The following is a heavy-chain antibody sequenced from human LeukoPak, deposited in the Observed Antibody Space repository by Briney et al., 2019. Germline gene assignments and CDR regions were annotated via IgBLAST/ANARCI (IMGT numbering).Heavy chain of an antibody. CDR1: GFTFSDSV. Sequence: GGSLRLSCAASGFTFSDSVMHWVRQAPGKGLEWVSAITGSGVSTYYADSVKGRFTISRDNSKNTLYLQMSSLKVEDTAVYYCVRDRRSTAMVEYNFDYWGQGTLVSVSS. J-gene: IGHJ4*02. CDR2: ITGSGVST. V-gene: IGHV3-23*01. CDR3: VRDRRSTAMVEYNFDY. D-gene: IGHD5-18*01.